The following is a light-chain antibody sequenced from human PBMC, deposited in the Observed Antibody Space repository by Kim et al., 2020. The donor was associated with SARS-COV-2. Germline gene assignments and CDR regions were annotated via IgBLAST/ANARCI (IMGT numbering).Light chain of an antibody. J-gene: IGKJ1*01. CDR2: AAS. CDR3: QKYDSAPWT. CDR1: QDIANY. V-gene: IGKV1-27*01. Sequence: DIQMTQSPASLSASVGDGVTITCRASQDIANYLVWYQQKPGKVPRVLVYAASALKSGVPSRFSGSRSGTDFTLTISNLQPEDVATYYCQKYDSAPWTFGQGTKVDI.